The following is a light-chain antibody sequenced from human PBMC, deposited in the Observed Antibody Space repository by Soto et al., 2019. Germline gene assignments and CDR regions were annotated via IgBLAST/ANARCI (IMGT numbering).Light chain of an antibody. J-gene: IGLJ1*01. V-gene: IGLV2-14*01. CDR1: RSDVGAYNY. CDR2: EVS. CDR3: SSYTSSSTPPYV. Sequence: QSALTQPASVSGSPGRSITISCTGTRSDVGAYNYVSWYQQHPGKAPKVVIYEVSNRPSGVSDRFSGSKSGNTASLTISGLQAEDAGDYYCSSYTSSSTPPYVFGTGTKLTVL.